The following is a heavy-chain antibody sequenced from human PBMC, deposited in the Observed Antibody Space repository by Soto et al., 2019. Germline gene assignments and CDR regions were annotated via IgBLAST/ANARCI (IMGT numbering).Heavy chain of an antibody. Sequence: PSATLSLPCTVSGGSINNNNYYWAWIRQPPGKGLSWIASIYYDGSTYYNSSLKSRVTISRDTSKNHFSLRLTSMTAADTAVYYCATVLVGATRHPDSDSWGQGTLVTVSS. CDR1: GGSINNNNYY. J-gene: IGHJ4*02. D-gene: IGHD2-15*01. CDR3: ATVLVGATRHPDSDS. V-gene: IGHV4-39*02. CDR2: IYYDGST.